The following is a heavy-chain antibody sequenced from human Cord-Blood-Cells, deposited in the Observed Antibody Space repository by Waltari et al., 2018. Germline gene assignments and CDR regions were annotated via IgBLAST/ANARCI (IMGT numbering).Heavy chain of an antibody. D-gene: IGHD3-9*01. CDR3: ARDRDWQGVRYFDL. J-gene: IGHJ2*01. CDR2: INHSGST. CDR1: GGSFSGYY. Sequence: QVQLQQWGAGLLKPSETLSLTCAVYGGSFSGYYWSWIRQPPGKGLAWIGEINHSGSTNYNPSLKSRVTISVDTSKNQFSLKLSSVTAADTAVYYCARDRDWQGVRYFDLWGRGTLVTVSS. V-gene: IGHV4-34*01.